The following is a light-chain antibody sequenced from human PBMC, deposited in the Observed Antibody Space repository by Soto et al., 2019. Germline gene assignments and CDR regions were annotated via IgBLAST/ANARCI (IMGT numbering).Light chain of an antibody. CDR2: DAS. J-gene: IGKJ4*01. CDR3: QQRSNWPHT. V-gene: IGKV3-11*01. CDR1: QRVSRY. Sequence: ESVLTQYPATLSLSLGERATLSCRASQRVSRYLAWYQQKPGQAPRLLIYDASNRATGIPARFSGSGSGTDFPLTISSLEPEDFAVYYCQQRSNWPHTFGGGSKVDI.